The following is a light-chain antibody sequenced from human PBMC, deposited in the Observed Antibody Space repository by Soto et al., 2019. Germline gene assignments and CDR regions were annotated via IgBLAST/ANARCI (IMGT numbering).Light chain of an antibody. Sequence: QSALTQPASVSGSPGQAMTISCTGTSSDVGSYNPVSWYQQHPGKAPKLVIYEGSKRPSGVSNRFSGSKSGNTASLTISGLQAEDEAEYYCSSYTSSTTLPFVFGTGTKLTVL. CDR2: EGS. V-gene: IGLV2-14*02. CDR3: SSYTSSTTLPFV. CDR1: SSDVGSYNP. J-gene: IGLJ1*01.